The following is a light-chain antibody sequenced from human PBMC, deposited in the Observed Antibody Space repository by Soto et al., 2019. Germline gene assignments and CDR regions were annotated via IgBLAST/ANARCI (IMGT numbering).Light chain of an antibody. V-gene: IGLV1-40*01. CDR2: GNN. Sequence: QSVLTQPPSVSGAPGQRVTISCTGSSSNIGAGYDVHWYQQLPGTAPKLLIYGNNKRPSGVPDRFSGSKSGTSASLAITGLQAEDEADYYCQSYDSSLSDSYVVFGGGTKLTVL. CDR1: SSNIGAGYD. CDR3: QSYDSSLSDSYVV. J-gene: IGLJ2*01.